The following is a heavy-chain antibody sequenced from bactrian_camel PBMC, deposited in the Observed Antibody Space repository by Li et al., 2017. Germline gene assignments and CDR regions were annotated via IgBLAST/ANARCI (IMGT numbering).Heavy chain of an antibody. CDR1: RSAVSNLY. V-gene: IGHV3S55*01. CDR3: AGRNRTGWCNGDFSRSAFDY. D-gene: IGHD5*01. J-gene: IGHJ4*01. CDR2: LAINGGT. Sequence: HVQLVESGGGSVQAGGSLRLSCAASRSAVSNLYMAWFRQAPGKEREGVAYLAINGGTDYTYAVAGRFTISKGNDKNILLLQMNNLKPEDAAMYYCAGRNRTGWCNGDFSRSAFDYWGQGTQVTVSS.